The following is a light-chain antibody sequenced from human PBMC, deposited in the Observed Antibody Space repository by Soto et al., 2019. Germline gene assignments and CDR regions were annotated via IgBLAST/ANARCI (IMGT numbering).Light chain of an antibody. CDR1: QSVSSY. J-gene: IGKJ4*01. CDR3: QQRSNWPLT. V-gene: IGKV3-11*01. Sequence: ELVLTQSPATLSLSPGERATLSCRASQSVSSYLAWYQQKPGQAPRLLIYDASNRATGIPARFSGSGSGTDFTLTIISLEPEDFAVYYCQQRSNWPLTFGGGTKVEIK. CDR2: DAS.